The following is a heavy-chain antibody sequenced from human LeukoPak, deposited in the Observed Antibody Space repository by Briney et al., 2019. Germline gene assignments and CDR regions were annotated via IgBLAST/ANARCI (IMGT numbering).Heavy chain of an antibody. V-gene: IGHV4-59*01. CDR1: GGSISSYY. Sequence: SETLSFTCTVSGGSISSYYWSWIRQPPGKGLEWIGYVYYSGSTNYNPSLKSRVTISVDTSKNQFSLKLSSVTAADTAVYYCAGVQSGWHSDYWGQGTLVTVSS. J-gene: IGHJ4*02. CDR3: AGVQSGWHSDY. CDR2: VYYSGST. D-gene: IGHD4-11*01.